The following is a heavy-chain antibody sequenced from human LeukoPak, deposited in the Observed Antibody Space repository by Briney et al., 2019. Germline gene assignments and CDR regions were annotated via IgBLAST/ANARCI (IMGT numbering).Heavy chain of an antibody. CDR3: ARDVFFGSGSPRLDY. J-gene: IGHJ4*02. Sequence: GSLRLSCAASGFTFSDYNMNWVRQVPGKGLESVSYISRSGNIIYYADSVKGRFTISRDNAKNSLYLQMNSLRADDTAVYYCARDVFFGSGSPRLDYWGQGTLVTVSS. D-gene: IGHD3-10*01. CDR1: GFTFSDYN. CDR2: ISRSGNII. V-gene: IGHV3-48*01.